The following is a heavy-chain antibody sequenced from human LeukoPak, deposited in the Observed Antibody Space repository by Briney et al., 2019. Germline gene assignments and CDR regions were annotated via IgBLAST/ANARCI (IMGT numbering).Heavy chain of an antibody. CDR1: GFTFSSYA. CDR3: AKKGRFDY. V-gene: IGHV3-30*04. CDR2: ISYDGSNK. J-gene: IGHJ4*02. Sequence: GRSLRLSCAASGFTFSSYAMHWVRQAPGKGLEWVAVISYDGSNKYYADSVKGRFTISRDNSKNTLYLQMNSLRAEDTAVYYCAKKGRFDYWGQGTLVTVSS.